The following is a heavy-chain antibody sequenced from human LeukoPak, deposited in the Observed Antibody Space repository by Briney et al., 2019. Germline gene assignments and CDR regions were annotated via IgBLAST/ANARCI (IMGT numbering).Heavy chain of an antibody. CDR3: ARYHDSSGYIPGWFDP. V-gene: IGHV3-7*03. Sequence: GGSLRLSCAASGFTFSSYWMSWVRQAPGKGLEWVANIKQDGSEKYYVDSVKGRFTISRGNAKNSLYLQMNSLRAEDTAVYYCARYHDSSGYIPGWFDPWGQGTLVTVSS. J-gene: IGHJ5*02. CDR1: GFTFSSYW. CDR2: IKQDGSEK. D-gene: IGHD3-22*01.